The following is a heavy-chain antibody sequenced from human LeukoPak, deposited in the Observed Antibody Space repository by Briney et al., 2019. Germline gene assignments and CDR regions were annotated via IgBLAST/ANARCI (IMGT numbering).Heavy chain of an antibody. CDR3: ARGSGGLASDY. CDR1: GFIVSSNY. D-gene: IGHD4-23*01. J-gene: IGHJ4*02. CDR2: IYSSGST. Sequence: QSGGSLRLSCVVSGFIVSSNYMSWVRQAPGKGLEWVSIIYSSGSTYYADSVKGRFTISRDNSKNTLYLQMNSLRAEDTAVYYCARGSGGLASDYWGQGTLVTVSS. V-gene: IGHV3-66*01.